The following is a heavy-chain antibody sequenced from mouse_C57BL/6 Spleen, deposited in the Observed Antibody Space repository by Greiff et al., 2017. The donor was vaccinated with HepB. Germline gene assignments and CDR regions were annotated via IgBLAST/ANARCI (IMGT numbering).Heavy chain of an antibody. CDR3: ARFLIYGCYYPFYYYAMDY. CDR2: IDPNSGGT. V-gene: IGHV1-72*01. J-gene: IGHJ4*01. Sequence: QVQLQQPGAELVKPGASVKLSCKASGYTFTSYWMHWVKQRPGRGLEWIGRIDPNSGGTKYNEKFQSKATLTVDKPSSTAYMQLSSLTSEDSAVYYCARFLIYGCYYPFYYYAMDYWGQGTSVTVSS. CDR1: GYTFTSYW. D-gene: IGHD2-3*01.